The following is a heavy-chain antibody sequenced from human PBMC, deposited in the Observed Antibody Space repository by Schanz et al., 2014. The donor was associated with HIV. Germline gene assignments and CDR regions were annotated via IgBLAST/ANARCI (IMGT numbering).Heavy chain of an antibody. J-gene: IGHJ6*02. D-gene: IGHD2-15*01. V-gene: IGHV1-18*01. CDR1: GYTFTSYD. Sequence: QVQLVQSGAEVKKPGASVKVSCKASGYTFTSYDINWVRQAPGQGLEWMGWISAYKGNTNYAQKLQGRVTMTTDTSTNTADMELRRLRSDDTAVYDCARWGRGCSGGSCYWGYYGMDVWGQGTTVTVSS. CDR2: ISAYKGNT. CDR3: ARWGRGCSGGSCYWGYYGMDV.